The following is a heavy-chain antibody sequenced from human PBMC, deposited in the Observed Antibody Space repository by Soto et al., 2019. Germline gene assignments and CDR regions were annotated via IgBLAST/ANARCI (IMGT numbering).Heavy chain of an antibody. CDR2: INQSRST. Sequence: SETLSLTCAVYGGSFSGYYWSWIRQPPGEGLEWIGEINQSRSTNYNPTLKSRITISLDTTKHQYSLKPSSVTAADTAVYYCARGRSGYDLNWFDPWGQGTLVTVSS. V-gene: IGHV4-34*01. CDR1: GGSFSGYY. J-gene: IGHJ5*02. CDR3: ARGRSGYDLNWFDP. D-gene: IGHD5-12*01.